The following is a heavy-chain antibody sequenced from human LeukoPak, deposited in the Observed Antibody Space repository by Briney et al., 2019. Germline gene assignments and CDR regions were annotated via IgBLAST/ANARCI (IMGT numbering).Heavy chain of an antibody. J-gene: IGHJ4*02. D-gene: IGHD3-3*01. V-gene: IGHV3-15*01. CDR1: GFTFSNAW. CDR3: TAFWSGYYLDY. Sequence: KPGGSLRLSCAASGFTFSNAWMSWVRQAPGKGLEWVGRIKSKTDGGTTDYAAPVKGRFTISRDDSKNTLYLQMNSLKTEDTAVYYCTAFWSGYYLDYWGQGTLVTVSS. CDR2: IKSKTDGGTT.